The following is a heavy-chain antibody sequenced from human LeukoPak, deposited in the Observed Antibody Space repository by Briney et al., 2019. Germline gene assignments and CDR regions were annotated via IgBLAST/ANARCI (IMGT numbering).Heavy chain of an antibody. J-gene: IGHJ5*02. CDR1: GDSISSSNW. V-gene: IGHV4-4*02. D-gene: IGHD6-25*01. CDR2: IYHSGST. CDR3: AREAAGQWFDP. Sequence: SETLSLTCAVSGDSISSSNWWSWVRPPPGEGLEWIGEIYHSGSTNYNPSLKSRVTMSLDKSKNQFSLKLTSVTAADTAVYYCAREAAGQWFDPWGQGTLVTVSS.